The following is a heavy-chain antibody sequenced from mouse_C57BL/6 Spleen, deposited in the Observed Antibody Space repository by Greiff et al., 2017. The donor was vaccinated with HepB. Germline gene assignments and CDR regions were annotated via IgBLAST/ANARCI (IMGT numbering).Heavy chain of an antibody. D-gene: IGHD1-1*01. J-gene: IGHJ2*01. V-gene: IGHV5-4*01. CDR3: ARDLGTTVVALDY. CDR2: ISDGGSYT. CDR1: GFTFSSYA. Sequence: EVNLVESGGGLVKPGGSLKLSCAASGFTFSSYAMSWVRQTPEKRLEWVATISDGGSYTYYPDNVKGRFTISRDNAKNNLYLQMSHLKSEDTAMYYCARDLGTTVVALDYWGQGTTLTVSS.